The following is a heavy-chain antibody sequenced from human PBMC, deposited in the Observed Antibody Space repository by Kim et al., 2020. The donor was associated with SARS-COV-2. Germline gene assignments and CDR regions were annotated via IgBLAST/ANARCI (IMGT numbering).Heavy chain of an antibody. J-gene: IGHJ6*01. CDR3: ARGPPAKAPLKGGMEG. V-gene: IGHV3-21*01. CDR2: ISGVSTYI. D-gene: IGHD2-2*01. CDR1: GFTFSSCG. Sequence: GGSLRLSCVGSGFTFSSCGMTWVRQAPGKGLEWVSSISGVSTYIYYADSVQGRFTISRDNAKNSSYLQMSNLTAEDTAVYYCARGPPAKAPLKGGMEGWGQGTTVTVSS.